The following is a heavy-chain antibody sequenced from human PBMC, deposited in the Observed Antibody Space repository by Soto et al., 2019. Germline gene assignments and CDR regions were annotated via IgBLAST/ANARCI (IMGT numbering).Heavy chain of an antibody. D-gene: IGHD1-26*01. J-gene: IGHJ4*02. Sequence: EVQLLESGGGMVQPGGSLRLSCAASGFTFSSYDMSWVRQAPGKGLEWVSAISGSGGSTYYADSVKGRFTISRDNSKNTLYLQMNSLRAEDTAVYYCAKRVGATSGAPFDYWGQGTLVTVSS. CDR1: GFTFSSYD. CDR3: AKRVGATSGAPFDY. V-gene: IGHV3-23*01. CDR2: ISGSGGST.